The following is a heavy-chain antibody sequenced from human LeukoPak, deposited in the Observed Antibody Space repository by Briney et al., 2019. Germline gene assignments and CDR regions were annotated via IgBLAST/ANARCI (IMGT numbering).Heavy chain of an antibody. V-gene: IGHV3-21*01. CDR1: GFTFSSYS. Sequence: GGSLRLSCAASGFTFSSYSMNWVRQAPGKGLEWVSSISSSSSYIYYADSVKGRFTISRDNAKNSLYLQMNSLRAEDTAVYYCARGGIYCSSTSCPWYYFDYWGQGTLVTVSS. D-gene: IGHD2-2*01. CDR2: ISSSSSYI. CDR3: ARGGIYCSSTSCPWYYFDY. J-gene: IGHJ4*02.